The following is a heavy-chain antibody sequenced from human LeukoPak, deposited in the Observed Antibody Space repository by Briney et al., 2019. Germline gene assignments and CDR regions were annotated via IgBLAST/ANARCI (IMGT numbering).Heavy chain of an antibody. Sequence: GASVKVSFKASGYTFTGYYMHWVRQAPGQGLEWMGWINPNSGGTNYAQDFHGRVTMTRDTSISTAYMELSRLRSDDTAAYYCARAGDSGNLAWGQGTLVTVSS. J-gene: IGHJ5*02. CDR3: ARAGDSGNLA. CDR2: INPNSGGT. V-gene: IGHV1-2*02. D-gene: IGHD1-26*01. CDR1: GYTFTGYY.